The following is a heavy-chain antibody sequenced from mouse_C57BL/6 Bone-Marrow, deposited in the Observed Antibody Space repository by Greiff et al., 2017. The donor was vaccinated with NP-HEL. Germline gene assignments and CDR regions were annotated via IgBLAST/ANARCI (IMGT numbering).Heavy chain of an antibody. CDR3: AREGGNDYGSSLYYAMDY. CDR1: GYTFTSYW. CDR2: IYPGSGST. Sequence: QVQLQQPGAELVKPGASVKMSCKASGYTFTSYWITWVKQRPGQGLEWIGDIYPGSGSTNYNEKFKSKATLTVDTSSSTAYMQLSSLTSEDSAVYYGAREGGNDYGSSLYYAMDYWGQGTSVTVSS. V-gene: IGHV1-55*01. J-gene: IGHJ4*01. D-gene: IGHD1-1*01.